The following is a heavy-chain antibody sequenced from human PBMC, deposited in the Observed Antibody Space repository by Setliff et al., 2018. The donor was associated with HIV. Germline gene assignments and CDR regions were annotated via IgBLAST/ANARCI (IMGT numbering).Heavy chain of an antibody. Sequence: ASVKVSCKASGYNVTVSAINWVRQAPGQALEWLGWINTKTGNPKYAQGLTGQFVLSLDNSVSAAYLEISSLVAEDSALYYCAREASGENYPDYWGQGTMVTVSS. D-gene: IGHD1-7*01. V-gene: IGHV7-4-1*02. CDR3: AREASGENYPDY. CDR2: INTKTGNP. CDR1: GYNVTVSA. J-gene: IGHJ4*02.